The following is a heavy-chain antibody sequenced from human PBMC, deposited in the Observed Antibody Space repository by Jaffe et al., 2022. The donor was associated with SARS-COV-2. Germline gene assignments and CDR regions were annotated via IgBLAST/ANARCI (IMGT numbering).Heavy chain of an antibody. CDR1: GFTFSNAW. J-gene: IGHJ4*02. D-gene: IGHD3-9*01. V-gene: IGHV3-15*01. CDR3: TTETNCASGYCAH. Sequence: EVQLVESGGGLVKPGGSLRLSCAASGFTFSNAWMSWVRQAPGKGLEWVGRIKSKTDGGTTDYAAPVKGRFTISRDDSKNTLYLQMNSLKTEDTAVYYCTTETNCASGYCAHWGQGTLVTVSS. CDR2: IKSKTDGGTT.